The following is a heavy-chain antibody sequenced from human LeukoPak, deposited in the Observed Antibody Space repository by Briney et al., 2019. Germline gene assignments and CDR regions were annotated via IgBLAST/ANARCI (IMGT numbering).Heavy chain of an antibody. CDR1: GFTFSSYG. Sequence: GGSLRLSCAASGFTFSSYGMHWVRQAPGKGLEWVAFIRYDGSNKYYADSVKGRFTISRDNSKNTLYLQMNSLRPEDTAVYYCAKDQVAGYNWNSADPPFDYWGQGTLVTVFS. D-gene: IGHD1-7*01. J-gene: IGHJ4*02. CDR2: IRYDGSNK. CDR3: AKDQVAGYNWNSADPPFDY. V-gene: IGHV3-30*02.